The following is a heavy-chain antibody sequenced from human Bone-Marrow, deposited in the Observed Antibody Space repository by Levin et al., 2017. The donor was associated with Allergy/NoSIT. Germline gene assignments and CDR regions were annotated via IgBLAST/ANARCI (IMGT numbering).Heavy chain of an antibody. Sequence: SVKGRFTISRDNAKDSLYLQTNSLRAEDTAVYYCARGGGVIPIRTNWFDPWGQGTLVTVSS. D-gene: IGHD2-21*01. CDR3: ARGGGVIPIRTNWFDP. V-gene: IGHV3-21*01. J-gene: IGHJ5*02.